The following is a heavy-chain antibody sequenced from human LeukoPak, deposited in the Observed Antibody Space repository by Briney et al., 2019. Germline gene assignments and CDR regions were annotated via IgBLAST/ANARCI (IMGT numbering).Heavy chain of an antibody. Sequence: SETLSLTCTVSGGSIRSSGFYWGWIRQSPGKGLEWIGNIDYAESTYYSPSLKSRITLSADTSKNQLSLRLTSVTAADTAVYYCVRQAGTRTNNWYYFDFWGQGSLVSVSS. CDR3: VRQAGTRTNNWYYFDF. J-gene: IGHJ4*02. CDR2: IDYAEST. CDR1: GGSIRSSGFY. V-gene: IGHV4-39*01. D-gene: IGHD1-1*01.